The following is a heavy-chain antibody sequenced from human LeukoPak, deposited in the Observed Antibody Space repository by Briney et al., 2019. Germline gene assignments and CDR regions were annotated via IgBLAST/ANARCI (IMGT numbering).Heavy chain of an antibody. J-gene: IGHJ4*02. CDR3: ARDYCSGGSCYLGRLDY. CDR2: ISYDGSNK. Sequence: GGSLRLSCTASGFTFSDYAMSWVRQAPGKGLEWVAVISYDGSNKYYADSVKGRFTISRDNSKNTLYLQMNSLRAEDTAVYYCARDYCSGGSCYLGRLDYWGQGTLVTVSS. D-gene: IGHD2-15*01. V-gene: IGHV3-30*04. CDR1: GFTFSDYA.